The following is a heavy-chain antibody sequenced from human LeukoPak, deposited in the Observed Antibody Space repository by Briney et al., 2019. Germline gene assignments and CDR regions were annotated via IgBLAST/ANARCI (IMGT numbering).Heavy chain of an antibody. CDR2: MNPNSGNT. J-gene: IGHJ4*02. CDR1: GYTFTSYD. CDR3: ARDVGRRDTVTTLVFDY. Sequence: ASVKVSCKASGYTFTSYDINWVRQATGQGLEGMGWMNPNSGNTGYAQKFQGRVTMTRDTSVSTTYMDLSRLRSDDTAVYYCARDVGRRDTVTTLVFDYWGQGTLVTVSS. V-gene: IGHV1-8*01. D-gene: IGHD4-17*01.